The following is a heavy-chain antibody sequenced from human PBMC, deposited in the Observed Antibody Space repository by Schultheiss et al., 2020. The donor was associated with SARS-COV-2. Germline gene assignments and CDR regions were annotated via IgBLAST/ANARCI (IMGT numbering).Heavy chain of an antibody. J-gene: IGHJ6*03. V-gene: IGHV4-39*07. Sequence: SETLSLTCTVSGGSISSSSYYWGWIRQPPGKGLEWIGSIYTSGSTNYNPSLKSRVTISVDTSKNQFSLKLSSVTAADTAVYYCAVAPRYCSSTSCYRGKYYYYYMDVWGKGTTVTVSS. D-gene: IGHD2-2*02. CDR3: AVAPRYCSSTSCYRGKYYYYYMDV. CDR2: IYTSGST. CDR1: GGSISSSSYY.